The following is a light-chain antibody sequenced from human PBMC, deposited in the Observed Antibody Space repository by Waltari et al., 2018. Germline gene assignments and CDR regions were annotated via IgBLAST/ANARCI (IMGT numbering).Light chain of an antibody. CDR3: ISYTSSGWV. CDR2: EVS. CDR1: SSDVGGYNY. J-gene: IGLJ3*02. Sequence: QSALTQPASVSGSPGQSITISCTGTSSDVGGYNYVSWYQQHPGKAPKRMSYEVSNRPSGVSNRVSGSKSGNTASLTICGLQAEDESDYYCISYTSSGWVFGGGTKLTVL. V-gene: IGLV2-14*01.